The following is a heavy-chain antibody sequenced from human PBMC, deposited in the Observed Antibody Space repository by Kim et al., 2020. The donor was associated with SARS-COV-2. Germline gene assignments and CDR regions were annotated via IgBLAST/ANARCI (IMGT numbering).Heavy chain of an antibody. V-gene: IGHV4-34*01. CDR1: GGSFSGYY. CDR3: ARVGYSSSWDEFLNWFDP. J-gene: IGHJ5*02. Sequence: SETLSLTCAVYGGSFSGYYWSWIRQPPGKGLEWIGEINHSGSTNYNPSLKSRVTISVDTSKNQFSLKLSSVTAADTAVYYCARVGYSSSWDEFLNWFDPWGQGTLVTVSS. D-gene: IGHD6-13*01. CDR2: INHSGST.